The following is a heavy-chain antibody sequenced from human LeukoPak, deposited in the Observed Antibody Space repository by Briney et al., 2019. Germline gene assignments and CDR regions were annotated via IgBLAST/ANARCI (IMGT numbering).Heavy chain of an antibody. D-gene: IGHD6-19*01. J-gene: IGHJ4*02. V-gene: IGHV3-74*01. CDR1: VFTFSSYW. CDR2: INSDGSST. CDR3: AKVHSSGWYY. Sequence: AGGSLRLSCAASVFTFSSYWMHWVRQAPGKGLLWVSRINSDGSSTYYADSVKGRFTTSRDNAKNALHLQMNSLRAEDTAVYYCAKVHSSGWYYWGQGTLVTVSS.